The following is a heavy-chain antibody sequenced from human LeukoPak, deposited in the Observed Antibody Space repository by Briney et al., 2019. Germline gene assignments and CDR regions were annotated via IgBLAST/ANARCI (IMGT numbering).Heavy chain of an antibody. CDR2: IYSGGST. V-gene: IGHV3-66*01. J-gene: IGHJ4*02. CDR3: AREGTV. CDR1: GFTVSSNS. D-gene: IGHD4-11*01. Sequence: PGGSLRLSCAASGFTVSSNSMSWVRQAPGKGLEWVSIIYSGGSTYNSDSVKGRFTISRDNSKNTLYLQMNSLRAEDTAVYYCAREGTVRGQGTLVTVSS.